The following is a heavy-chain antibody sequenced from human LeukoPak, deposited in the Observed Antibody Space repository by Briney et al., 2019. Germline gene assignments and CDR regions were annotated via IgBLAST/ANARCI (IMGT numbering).Heavy chain of an antibody. J-gene: IGHJ6*02. CDR1: GFTFSSYG. CDR2: ISGSGGST. CDR3: AKEILPTTVTTSGGMDV. Sequence: GGSLRLSCAASGFTFSSYGMHWVRQAPGEGLEWVSGISGSGGSTYYANSVKGRLTISRDNSKNTLYLQMNSLRVEDMAVYYCAKEILPTTVTTSGGMDVWGQGTTVTVSS. V-gene: IGHV3-23*01. D-gene: IGHD4-17*01.